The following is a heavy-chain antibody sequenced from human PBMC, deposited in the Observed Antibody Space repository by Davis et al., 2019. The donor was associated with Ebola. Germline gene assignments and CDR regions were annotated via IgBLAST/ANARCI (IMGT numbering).Heavy chain of an antibody. CDR3: AREVVLGVGATRDWFDP. D-gene: IGHD1-26*01. V-gene: IGHV4-59*01. J-gene: IGHJ5*02. CDR1: GGSISSYY. CDR2: IYYSGST. Sequence: PSETLSLTCTVSGGSISSYYWSWIRQPPGKGLEWIGYIYYSGSTNYNPSLKSRVTISVDTSKNQFSLKLSSVTAADTAVYYCAREVVLGVGATRDWFDPWGQGTLVTVSS.